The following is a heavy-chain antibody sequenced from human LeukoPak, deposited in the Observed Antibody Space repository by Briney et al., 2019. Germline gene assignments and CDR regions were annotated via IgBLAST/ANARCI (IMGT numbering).Heavy chain of an antibody. Sequence: GGSLRLSCAASGFTVSRNNMSWVRQAPGKGLEWVSVIYSADSAYYADSVRGRFTISRDNSKNTLYLQMNSLRADDTAVYYCARDVGGGATNYFDYWGQGTLVTVSS. CDR2: IYSADSA. V-gene: IGHV3-53*01. D-gene: IGHD1-26*01. CDR1: GFTVSRNN. CDR3: ARDVGGGATNYFDY. J-gene: IGHJ4*02.